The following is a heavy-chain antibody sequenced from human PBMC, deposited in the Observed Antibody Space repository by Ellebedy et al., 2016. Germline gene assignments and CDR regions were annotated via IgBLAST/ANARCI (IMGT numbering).Heavy chain of an antibody. V-gene: IGHV3-11*01. D-gene: IGHD6-19*01. CDR3: ARVVHEPWLVIARWFDP. J-gene: IGHJ5*02. CDR1: GFTFSDCY. Sequence: GESLKISXAASGFTFSDCYMSWIRQAPGKGLEWVSYISSSGSPIYYADSVKGRFTISRDNAKNSLYLQMNSLRAEDTAVYYCARVVHEPWLVIARWFDPWGQGTLVTVSS. CDR2: ISSSGSPI.